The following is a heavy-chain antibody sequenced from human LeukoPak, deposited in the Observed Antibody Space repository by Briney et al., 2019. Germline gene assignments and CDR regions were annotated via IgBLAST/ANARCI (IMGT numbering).Heavy chain of an antibody. CDR2: IIPIFGTA. V-gene: IGHV1-69*13. J-gene: IGHJ4*02. CDR3: AKSSSYDILTGSFDY. CDR1: GGTFSSYA. D-gene: IGHD3-9*01. Sequence: ASVKVSCKASGGTFSSYAISWVRQAPGQGLEWMGGIIPIFGTANYAQKFQGRVTITADESTSTAYMELSSLRSEDTAVYYCAKSSSYDILTGSFDYWGQGTLVTVSS.